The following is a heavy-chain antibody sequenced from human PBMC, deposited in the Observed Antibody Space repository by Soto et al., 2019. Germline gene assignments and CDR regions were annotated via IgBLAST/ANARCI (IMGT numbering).Heavy chain of an antibody. CDR3: AKDRIQLKFYYYYGMDV. D-gene: IGHD5-18*01. V-gene: IGHV3-30*18. CDR2: ISYDGTNK. CDR1: GFTFGTYG. J-gene: IGHJ6*02. Sequence: QVQLVESGGGVVQPGRSLRLSCAASGFTFGTYGMHWVRQAPGKGLEWVAVISYDGTNKYYADSVKGRFTISRDNSKNTLYLQMNSLRAEDTAVYYCAKDRIQLKFYYYYGMDVWAKGPRSPSP.